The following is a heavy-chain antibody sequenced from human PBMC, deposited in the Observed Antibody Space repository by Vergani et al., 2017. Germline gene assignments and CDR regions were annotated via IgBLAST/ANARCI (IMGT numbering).Heavy chain of an antibody. CDR3: AKSGWLQHFGAPYFDS. J-gene: IGHJ4*02. D-gene: IGHD5-24*01. V-gene: IGHV3-23*01. CDR2: LTASGSGI. CDR1: GFAFSRYA. Sequence: EVQLLESGGRLVQPGGSLRLSCVASGFAFSRYAMSWVRQAPGKGLEWVSGLTASGSGISYADSVRGRFTISRDNSKNTLFLQMDSLRAEDTAVYYCAKSGWLQHFGAPYFDSWGQGILVTVSS.